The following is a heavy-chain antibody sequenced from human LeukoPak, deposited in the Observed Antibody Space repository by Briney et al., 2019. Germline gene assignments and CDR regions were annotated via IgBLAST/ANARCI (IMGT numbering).Heavy chain of an antibody. CDR3: ARVSPTVAVAAPGLYYFDY. D-gene: IGHD6-19*01. CDR2: IYYSGST. J-gene: IGHJ4*02. Sequence: SETLSLTCTVSGGSVSSYYWSWIRQPPGKGLEWIGYIYYSGSTNYNPSLKSRVTISVDTSKNQFSLKLSSVTAADTAVYYCARVSPTVAVAAPGLYYFDYWGQGTLVTVSS. V-gene: IGHV4-59*02. CDR1: GGSVSSYY.